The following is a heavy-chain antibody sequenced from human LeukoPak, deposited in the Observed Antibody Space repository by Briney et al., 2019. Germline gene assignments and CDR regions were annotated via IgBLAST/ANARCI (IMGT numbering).Heavy chain of an antibody. CDR3: ARGPNSAAMDY. CDR2: IYYSGST. CDR1: GGSISSYY. V-gene: IGHV4-59*01. Sequence: SSETLSLTCTASGGSISSYYWRWIRQPPGKGLEWLGYIYYSGSTNYNPSLKSRVTISVATSNNQFSLNLSSVTAADTAVYYCARGPNSAAMDYWGQGTLVTVSS. J-gene: IGHJ4*02. D-gene: IGHD5-18*01.